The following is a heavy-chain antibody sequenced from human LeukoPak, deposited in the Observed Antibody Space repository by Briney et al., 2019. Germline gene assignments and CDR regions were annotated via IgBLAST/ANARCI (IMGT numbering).Heavy chain of an antibody. V-gene: IGHV3-23*01. CDR2: ISGSGDNT. CDR1: GFTFSSYA. Sequence: PGGSLRLSCAASGFTFSSYAMSWVRQAPGKGLEWVSGISGSGDNTYYADSVKGRFTISRDNSRNTLSLQMNSLRAEDTAVYYCATDRNSGKYYDYWGQGTLVTVSS. J-gene: IGHJ4*02. D-gene: IGHD1-26*01. CDR3: ATDRNSGKYYDY.